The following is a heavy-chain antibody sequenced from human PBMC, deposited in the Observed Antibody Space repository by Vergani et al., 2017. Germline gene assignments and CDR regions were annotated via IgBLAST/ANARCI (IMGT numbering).Heavy chain of an antibody. CDR1: GYTFTGYY. CDR3: ARSGSIFGVVIPVGDYGMDV. CDR2: INPNSGGT. V-gene: IGHV1-2*04. J-gene: IGHJ6*02. D-gene: IGHD3-3*01. Sequence: QVQLVQSGAEVKKPGASVKVSCKASGYTFTGYYMHWVRQAPGQGLEWMGWINPNSGGTNYAQKFQGWVTMTRDTSIRTAYMELSRLRSDDTAVYYCARSGSIFGVVIPVGDYGMDVWGQGTTVTVSS.